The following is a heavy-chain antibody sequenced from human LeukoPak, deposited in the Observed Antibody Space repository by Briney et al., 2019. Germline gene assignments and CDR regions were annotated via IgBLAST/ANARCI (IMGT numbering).Heavy chain of an antibody. J-gene: IGHJ3*02. Sequence: SETLSLTCTVSGGSISSYYWSWIRQPPGKGLEWIGYIYYTGSTSYSPSLRSRVTISVDTSENQFSLKLSSVTAADTAVYYCARDSKYCSGGSCYEDAFDIWGQGTMVTVSS. D-gene: IGHD2-15*01. CDR2: IYYTGST. V-gene: IGHV4-59*01. CDR3: ARDSKYCSGGSCYEDAFDI. CDR1: GGSISSYY.